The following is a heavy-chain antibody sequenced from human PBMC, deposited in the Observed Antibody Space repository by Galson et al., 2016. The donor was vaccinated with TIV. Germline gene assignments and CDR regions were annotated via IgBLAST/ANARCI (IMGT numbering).Heavy chain of an antibody. J-gene: IGHJ6*02. CDR2: ISGGGGNI. V-gene: IGHV3-23*01. CDR3: VKVPSSGFTYYYAMDV. D-gene: IGHD6-19*01. CDR1: GFTFSSYA. Sequence: SLRLSCAASGFTFSSYAMTWVRQAPGKGLEWVTAISGGGGNIYYADSVKGRFTISRDNSRDTLYMQMNSLRDEDTAVYYCVKVPSSGFTYYYAMDVWGQGTTVTASS.